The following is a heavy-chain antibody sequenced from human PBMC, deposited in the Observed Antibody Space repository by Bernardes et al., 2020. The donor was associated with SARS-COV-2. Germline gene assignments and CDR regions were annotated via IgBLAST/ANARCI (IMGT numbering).Heavy chain of an antibody. D-gene: IGHD3-22*01. Sequence: GSLRLSCAGSGFTFSSYWMHWVRQAPGKGLVWVSRINGDGTTTNYADSVKGRFTISRDNAKNTLYLQMSSLRAEDMAVYYCVRSHFYGGSGYYFDYWGQGTLVTVSS. J-gene: IGHJ4*02. CDR1: GFTFSSYW. CDR2: INGDGTTT. V-gene: IGHV3-74*01. CDR3: VRSHFYGGSGYYFDY.